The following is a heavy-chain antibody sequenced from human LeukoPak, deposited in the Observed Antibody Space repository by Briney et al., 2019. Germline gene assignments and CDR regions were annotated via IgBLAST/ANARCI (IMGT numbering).Heavy chain of an antibody. D-gene: IGHD1-14*01. Sequence: PGGSLRLSCAASGLSFSSFAMSWVRQGPARGLEWVSSIRGNGDTFYADSVKGRFTLYSDSSRNTVYFQLNNLRVEDTAINYCARASWVSTTDAVRWGQGTLVTVSS. V-gene: IGHV3-23*01. CDR3: ARASWVSTTDAVR. CDR1: GLSFSSFA. CDR2: IRGNGDT. J-gene: IGHJ4*02.